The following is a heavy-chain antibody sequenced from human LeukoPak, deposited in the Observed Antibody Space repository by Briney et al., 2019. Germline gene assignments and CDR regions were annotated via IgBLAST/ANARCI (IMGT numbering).Heavy chain of an antibody. CDR1: GVSISSSSYY. D-gene: IGHD6-13*01. J-gene: IGHJ4*02. V-gene: IGHV4-39*07. Sequence: SETLSLTCTVSGVSISSSSYYWGWIRQPPGKGLEWIGSIYYSGSTYYNPSLKSRVTISVDTSKNQFSLKLSSVTAADTAVYYCARVRGAGSSWYAIPYFDYWGQGTLVTVSS. CDR2: IYYSGST. CDR3: ARVRGAGSSWYAIPYFDY.